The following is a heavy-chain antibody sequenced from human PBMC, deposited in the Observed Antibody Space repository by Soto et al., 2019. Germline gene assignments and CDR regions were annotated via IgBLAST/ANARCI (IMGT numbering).Heavy chain of an antibody. Sequence: VPPSETLSLTCGVSGDSISSTNWWQWVRQPPGKGLEWIGEIHQSGTTNYNPSLKSRVAISVDKSKNQFSLKLNSVTAAHTAVYYCARVRQYCSATSCYLDTWGEGTLVTASS. V-gene: IGHV4-4*02. CDR2: IHQSGTT. CDR3: ARVRQYCSATSCYLDT. J-gene: IGHJ5*02. D-gene: IGHD2-2*01. CDR1: GDSISSTNW.